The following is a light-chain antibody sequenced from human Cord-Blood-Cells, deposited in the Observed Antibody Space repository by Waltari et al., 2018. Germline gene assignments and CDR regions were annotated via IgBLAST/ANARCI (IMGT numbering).Light chain of an antibody. CDR1: QSLVHSDGNTY. V-gene: IGKV2-30*02. CDR3: MQGTHWPL. Sequence: DVVMTQSPLSLPVTLGQPASISCRSSQSLVHSDGNTYLNWFQQRPGQSPRRLIYKVSNRDSGVPERFSGSGSGTDFTLKISRVEAEDVGVYYCMQGTHWPLFGQGTKLEIK. CDR2: KVS. J-gene: IGKJ2*01.